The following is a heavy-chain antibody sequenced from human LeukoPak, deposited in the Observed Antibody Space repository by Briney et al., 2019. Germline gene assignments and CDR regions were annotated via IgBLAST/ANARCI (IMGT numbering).Heavy chain of an antibody. CDR3: ARVPYSSSYNWFDP. V-gene: IGHV3-7*01. J-gene: IGHJ5*02. CDR1: GFTFSSYG. Sequence: PGGSLRLSCAASGFTFSSYGMSWVRQAPGKGLEWVANIKQDGSEKYYVDSVKGRFTISRDNAKNSLYLQMNSLRAEDTAVYYCARVPYSSSYNWFDPWGQGTLVTVSS. CDR2: IKQDGSEK. D-gene: IGHD6-6*01.